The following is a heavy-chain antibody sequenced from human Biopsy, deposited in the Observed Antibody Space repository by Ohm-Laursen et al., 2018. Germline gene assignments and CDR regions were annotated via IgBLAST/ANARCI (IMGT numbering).Heavy chain of an antibody. CDR2: ISWSNDNI. J-gene: IGHJ6*02. V-gene: IGHV3-9*01. D-gene: IGHD3-10*01. Sequence: SLRLSCAASGFNFNHYAMQWVRQVPGKGLEWVSSISWSNDNIHYADSVKGRFTISRDNAKNSLYLQMNSLRAEDTAFYYCAKVRKWFGESGSQYNSDMDVWGQGTTVTVSS. CDR3: AKVRKWFGESGSQYNSDMDV. CDR1: GFNFNHYA.